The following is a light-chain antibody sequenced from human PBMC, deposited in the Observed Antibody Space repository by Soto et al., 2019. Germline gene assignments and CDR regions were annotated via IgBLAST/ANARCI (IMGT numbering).Light chain of an antibody. Sequence: QSALTQPASVSGSPGQSITISCTGTSSDVGSYDLVSWYQQHPGNAPKLMIYEVSKRPSGVSDRFSGSKSGNTASLTISGLQADDEVDYYCCSYATTTLFGGGTQLTVL. J-gene: IGLJ2*01. CDR3: CSYATTTL. V-gene: IGLV2-23*02. CDR1: SSDVGSYDL. CDR2: EVS.